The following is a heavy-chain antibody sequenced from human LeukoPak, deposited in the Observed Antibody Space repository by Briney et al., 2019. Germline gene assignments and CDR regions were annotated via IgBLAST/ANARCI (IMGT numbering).Heavy chain of an antibody. D-gene: IGHD6-6*01. CDR1: GFTLSSHA. J-gene: IGHJ6*03. CDR2: ISYDGNIK. Sequence: GGSLRLSCAASGFTLSSHAIHWVRQAPGKGLEWVALISYDGNIKYYADSVKGRVTISRDNSKNTLSLQMNSLRPEDTAVYYCARAHLSSSSTDYMDVWGKGTTVTVSS. CDR3: ARAHLSSSSTDYMDV. V-gene: IGHV3-30*04.